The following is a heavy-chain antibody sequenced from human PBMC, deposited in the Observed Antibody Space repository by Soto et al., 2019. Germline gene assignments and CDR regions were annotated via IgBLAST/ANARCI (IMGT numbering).Heavy chain of an antibody. CDR1: GGSFSGYY. CDR3: ARRRDGYNYVFDY. D-gene: IGHD5-12*01. Sequence: PSETLSLTCAVYGGSFSGYYWSWIRQPPGKGLEWIGEINHSGSTNYNPSLKSRVTISVDTSKNQFSLKLSSVTAADTAVYYCARRRDGYNYVFDYWGQGTLVTVS. V-gene: IGHV4-34*01. CDR2: INHSGST. J-gene: IGHJ4*02.